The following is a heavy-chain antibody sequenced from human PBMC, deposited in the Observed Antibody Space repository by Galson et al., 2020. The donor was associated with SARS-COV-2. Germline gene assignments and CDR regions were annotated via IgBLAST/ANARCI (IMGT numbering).Heavy chain of an antibody. D-gene: IGHD3-3*01. J-gene: IGHJ4*02. Sequence: GGSLRLSCAASGFTFSSYGMHWVRQAPGKGLEWVAVISYDGSNKYYADSVKGRFTISRDNSKNTLYLQMNSLRAEDTAVYYCAKSKGGGYYSPFDYWGQGTLVTVSS. CDR2: ISYDGSNK. CDR3: AKSKGGGYYSPFDY. V-gene: IGHV3-30*18. CDR1: GFTFSSYG.